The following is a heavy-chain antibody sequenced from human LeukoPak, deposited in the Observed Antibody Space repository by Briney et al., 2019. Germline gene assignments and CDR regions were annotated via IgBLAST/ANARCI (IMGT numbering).Heavy chain of an antibody. V-gene: IGHV3-9*01. CDR2: ISWNSDSI. Sequence: GGSLRLSCAASGFTFDDYAMHWVRQAPGKGVEWVSGISWNSDSIGYADSVKGRFTISRDNSKNTLYLQMNSLRAEDTAVYYCAKRPSTQIVVVVAATPEGYMDVWGKGTTVTVSS. CDR3: AKRPSTQIVVVVAATPEGYMDV. CDR1: GFTFDDYA. J-gene: IGHJ6*03. D-gene: IGHD2-15*01.